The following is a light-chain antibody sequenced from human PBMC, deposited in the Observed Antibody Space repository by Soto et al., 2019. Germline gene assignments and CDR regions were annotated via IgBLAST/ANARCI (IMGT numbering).Light chain of an antibody. CDR3: QQRSNWPPYT. Sequence: EIMLTQSPATLSLSPGERATLSCRASQSVRNYLAWYQQKPGQAPRLLIYGASNRATGIPARFSGSGSGADFSLTISSLEPEDFAVYYCQQRSNWPPYTFGQGTKLEIK. CDR1: QSVRNY. V-gene: IGKV3-11*01. CDR2: GAS. J-gene: IGKJ2*01.